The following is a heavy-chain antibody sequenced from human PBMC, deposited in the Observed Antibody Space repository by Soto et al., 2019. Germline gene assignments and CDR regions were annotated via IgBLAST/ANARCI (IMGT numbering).Heavy chain of an antibody. J-gene: IGHJ6*02. D-gene: IGHD2-15*01. CDR1: GFTFTSSA. CDR2: IVVGSGNT. CDR3: ARDIVVVPPSRDYGMDV. Sequence: SVKVSCKASGFTFTSSAMQWVRQARGQRLEWIGWIVVGSGNTNYAQKFQERVTITRDMSTSTAYMELSGLRSEDTAVYYCARDIVVVPPSRDYGMDVWGQGTTVTVSS. V-gene: IGHV1-58*02.